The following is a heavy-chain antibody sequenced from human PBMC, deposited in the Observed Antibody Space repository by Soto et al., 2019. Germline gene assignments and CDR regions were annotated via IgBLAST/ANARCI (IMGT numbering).Heavy chain of an antibody. CDR1: GRSLNNFA. J-gene: IGHJ6*03. V-gene: IGHV1-69*06. CDR3: ARGSEQLGASHYDMAV. Sequence: QERLVQSGAEVRKPGSSVKVSCKTSGRSLNNFAFSWVRQTPGQGLEWMGGVIPAFAATTYAQKFQGRVTMTADKSANTLYMELRSLRSDDTAVYFCARGSEQLGASHYDMAVWGQGTTITVSS. CDR2: VIPAFAAT. D-gene: IGHD1-1*01.